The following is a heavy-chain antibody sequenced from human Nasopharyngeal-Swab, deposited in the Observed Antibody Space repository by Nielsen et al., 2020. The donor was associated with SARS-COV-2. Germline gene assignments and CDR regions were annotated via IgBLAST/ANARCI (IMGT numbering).Heavy chain of an antibody. D-gene: IGHD5-18*01. J-gene: IGHJ6*02. CDR3: ARGPENVMDTAMFYYYYGMDV. CDR1: GGTFSSYA. V-gene: IGHV1-69*13. CDR2: IIPIFGTA. Sequence: SVKVSCKASGGTFSSYAISWVRQAPGQGLEWMGGIIPIFGTANYAQKFQGRVTITADESTSTAYMELSSLRSEDTAVYYCARGPENVMDTAMFYYYYGMDVWGQGTTVTVSS.